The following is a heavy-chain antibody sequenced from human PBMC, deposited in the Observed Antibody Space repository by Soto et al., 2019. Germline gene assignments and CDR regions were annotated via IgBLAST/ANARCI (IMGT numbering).Heavy chain of an antibody. V-gene: IGHV4-39*01. D-gene: IGHD6-19*01. CDR2: IYYSGST. Sequence: PSETLSLTCTVSGGSISSSSYYWGWIRQPPGKGLEWIGSIYYSGSTYYNPSLKSRVTISVDTPNNQFSLKLSSVTAADTAVFYCARHLGSGPRELLWFDPWGQGTLVTVSS. CDR1: GGSISSSSYY. CDR3: ARHLGSGPRELLWFDP. J-gene: IGHJ5*02.